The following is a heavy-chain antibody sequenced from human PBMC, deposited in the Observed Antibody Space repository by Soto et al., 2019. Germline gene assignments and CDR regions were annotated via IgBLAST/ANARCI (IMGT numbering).Heavy chain of an antibody. Sequence: GGSLRLSCAASGFTFSSYWMSWVRQAPGKGLEWVANIKQDGSEKYYVDSVKGRFTISRDNAKNSLYLQMNSLRAEDTAVYYCARVITIFGVVIGPYDYWGQGTLVTVSS. D-gene: IGHD3-3*01. CDR2: IKQDGSEK. J-gene: IGHJ4*02. CDR3: ARVITIFGVVIGPYDY. V-gene: IGHV3-7*01. CDR1: GFTFSSYW.